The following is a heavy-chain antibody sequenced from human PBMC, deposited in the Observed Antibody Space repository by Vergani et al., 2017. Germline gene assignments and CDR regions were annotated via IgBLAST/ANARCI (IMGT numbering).Heavy chain of an antibody. D-gene: IGHD6-13*01. CDR3: ARAGSSSWYGFDY. CDR1: GFTFSSYE. V-gene: IGHV3-48*03. CDR2: ISSSSSYT. J-gene: IGHJ4*02. Sequence: EVQLLESGGGLVQPGGSLRLSCAASGFTFSSYEMHWVRQAPGKGLEWVSYISSSSSYTNYADSVKGRFTISRDNAKNSLYLQMNSLRAADTAVYYCARAGSSSWYGFDYWGQGTLVTVSS.